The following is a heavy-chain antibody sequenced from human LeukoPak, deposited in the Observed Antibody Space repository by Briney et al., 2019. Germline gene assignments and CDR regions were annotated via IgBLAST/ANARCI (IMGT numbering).Heavy chain of an antibody. J-gene: IGHJ6*03. Sequence: GGSLRLSXAASGFTFRSYSMNWVRQAPGKGLEWVSYISSSSSTIYYADSVKGRFTISRDNAKNSLYLQMNSLRAEDTAVYYCARDSVVVPAAISGGDYYYYMDVWGKGTTVTVSS. V-gene: IGHV3-48*01. CDR3: ARDSVVVPAAISGGDYYYYMDV. CDR1: GFTFRSYS. D-gene: IGHD2-2*02. CDR2: ISSSSSTI.